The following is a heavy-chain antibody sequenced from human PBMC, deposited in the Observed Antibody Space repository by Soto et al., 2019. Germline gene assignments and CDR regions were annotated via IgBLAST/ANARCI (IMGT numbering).Heavy chain of an antibody. CDR2: IYYSGST. V-gene: IGHV4-30-4*01. Sequence: QVQLQESGPGLVKPSQTLSLTCTVSGGSISSGDYYWRWIRQPPGKGLEWIGYIYYSGSTYYNPSLKSRVTISLDTSKNQFSLKLSSVTAADTAVYYCATGKYYDYVWGSQFSFDYWGQGTLVTVSS. J-gene: IGHJ4*02. CDR3: ATGKYYDYVWGSQFSFDY. D-gene: IGHD3-16*01. CDR1: GGSISSGDYY.